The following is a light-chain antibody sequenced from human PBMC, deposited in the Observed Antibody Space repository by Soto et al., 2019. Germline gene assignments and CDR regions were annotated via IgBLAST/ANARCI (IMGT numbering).Light chain of an antibody. CDR1: QNISTF. CDR2: GAS. J-gene: IGKJ2*01. Sequence: DLQMTQSPSSLSASVGDRVTITCRASQNISTFLNWYQQKPGKAPNLLIYGASSLQSGVPSRFSGGGSGTDLTLTISSLQPDDFATYYCQQSYGTPYTFGQGTHLEIK. CDR3: QQSYGTPYT. V-gene: IGKV1-39*01.